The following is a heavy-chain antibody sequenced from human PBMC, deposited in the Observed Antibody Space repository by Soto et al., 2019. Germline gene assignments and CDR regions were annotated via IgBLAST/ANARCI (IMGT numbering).Heavy chain of an antibody. CDR3: ARKSISLSGGVDY. CDR1: GYTFTSYG. D-gene: IGHD6-19*01. J-gene: IGHJ4*02. Sequence: ASVEVSCKASGYTFTSYGLSWVRQAPGQGVEGMGWISAYNGKTDYAQKLQGGVTMTTDTCTSTAYMELRSLRSDDTDGNYCARKSISLSGGVDYLGQGPLITVSS. CDR2: ISAYNGKT. V-gene: IGHV1-18*01.